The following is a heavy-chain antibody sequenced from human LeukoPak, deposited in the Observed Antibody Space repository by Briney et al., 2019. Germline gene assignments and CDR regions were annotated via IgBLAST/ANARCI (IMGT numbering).Heavy chain of an antibody. J-gene: IGHJ6*02. CDR3: ARDSWVQPPEQPYYDFWSDYYDYYYYGMDV. V-gene: IGHV1-18*01. CDR1: GYTFTSYG. CDR2: ISACNGNT. Sequence: ASVKVSCKASGYTFTSYGISWMRQAPGQGLEWMGWISACNGNTNYAQKLQGRVTMTTDTSTSTAYMELRSLRSDDTAVYYCARDSWVQPPEQPYYDFWSDYYDYYYYGMDVWGQGTTVTVSS. D-gene: IGHD3-3*01.